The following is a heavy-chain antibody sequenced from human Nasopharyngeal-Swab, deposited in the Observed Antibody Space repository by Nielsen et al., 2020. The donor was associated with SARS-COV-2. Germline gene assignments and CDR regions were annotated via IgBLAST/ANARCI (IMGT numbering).Heavy chain of an antibody. Sequence: GESLKISCAGSGFTFGSFGMTWVRQAPGKGLEWVSYISPSSGYIYYAESLKGRSHISRDNGKNSVYLLMNSLRADDTAVYFCARQDRFYYYLDVWGKGTTVTVSS. D-gene: IGHD3-3*01. CDR2: ISPSSGYI. CDR3: ARQDRFYYYLDV. J-gene: IGHJ6*03. V-gene: IGHV3-21*01. CDR1: GFTFGSFG.